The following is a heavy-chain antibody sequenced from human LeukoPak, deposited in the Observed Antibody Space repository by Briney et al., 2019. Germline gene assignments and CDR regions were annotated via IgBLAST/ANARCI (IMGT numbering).Heavy chain of an antibody. V-gene: IGHV4-59*11. J-gene: IGHJ5*02. CDR1: GGFTSSHS. D-gene: IGHD3-16*01. Sequence: SETLSLTCTVSGGFTSSHSWSWIRQSPGRGLQWIGSVDYRGSTNYNAALRSRVSISVDTSRHQISLKLRSLTAADTAVYYCAREAGGEDWIDPWGRGILVTVSS. CDR3: AREAGGEDWIDP. CDR2: VDYRGST.